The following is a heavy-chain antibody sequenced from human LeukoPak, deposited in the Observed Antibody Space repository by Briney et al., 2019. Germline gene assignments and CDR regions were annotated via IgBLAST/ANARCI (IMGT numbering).Heavy chain of an antibody. Sequence: GGSLRLSCAASGFTFDDYAMHWVRQAPGKGLEWVSGISWNSGSIGYADSVKGRFTISRDNAKNSLYLQMNSLRAEDMALYYCAKGLHYYGSSGYYYSEYFQHWGQGTLVTVSS. CDR2: ISWNSGSI. V-gene: IGHV3-9*03. D-gene: IGHD3-22*01. CDR3: AKGLHYYGSSGYYYSEYFQH. CDR1: GFTFDDYA. J-gene: IGHJ1*01.